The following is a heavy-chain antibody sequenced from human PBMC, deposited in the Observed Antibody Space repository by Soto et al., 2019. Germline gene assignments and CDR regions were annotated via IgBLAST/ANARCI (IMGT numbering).Heavy chain of an antibody. D-gene: IGHD3-22*01. V-gene: IGHV4-31*03. CDR1: GGSISSGGYY. Sequence: QVQLQESGPGLVKPSRTLTLTCTVSGGSISSGGYYWSWIRQYPGKGLEWMGYINYSGSTRYNPSLKSRFTISLDTSKNRFPLKLTSVNAADTAMYYCARVPERDYYDSSGHREGYGMGVWGQGTKVTVSS. CDR2: INYSGST. J-gene: IGHJ6*02. CDR3: ARVPERDYYDSSGHREGYGMGV.